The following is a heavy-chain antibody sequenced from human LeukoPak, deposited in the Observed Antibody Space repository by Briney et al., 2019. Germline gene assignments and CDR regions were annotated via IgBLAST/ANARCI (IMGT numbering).Heavy chain of an antibody. CDR1: GGSVSSSNYY. V-gene: IGHV4-61*01. CDR2: IYYSGST. CDR3: ARANYYYGMDV. J-gene: IGHJ6*02. Sequence: SETLSLTCTVSGGSVSSSNYYWSWIRQPPGKGLEWIGYIYYSGSTNYNPSLKSRVTIAVDTSKNQFSLKLSSVTAADTAVYYCARANYYYGMDVWGQGTTVTVSS.